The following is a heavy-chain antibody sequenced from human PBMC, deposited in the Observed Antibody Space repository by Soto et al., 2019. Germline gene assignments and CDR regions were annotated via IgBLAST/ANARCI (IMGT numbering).Heavy chain of an antibody. Sequence: QVQLVESGGGVVQPGRSLRLSCAASGFTFSSYGMHWVRQAPGKGLEWVAVISYDGSNKYYADSVKGRFTISRDNSKNTLYLQMNSLRAEDTAVYYCAKAGLRFLEWFLFDYWGQGTLVTVSS. CDR3: AKAGLRFLEWFLFDY. D-gene: IGHD3-3*01. CDR2: ISYDGSNK. J-gene: IGHJ4*02. CDR1: GFTFSSYG. V-gene: IGHV3-30*18.